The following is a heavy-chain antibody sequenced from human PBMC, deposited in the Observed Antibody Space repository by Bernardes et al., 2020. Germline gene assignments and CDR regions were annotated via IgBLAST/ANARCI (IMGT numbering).Heavy chain of an antibody. CDR2: IYYSGST. Sequence: SETLSLTCTVSGGSVSSGSYYWSWIRQPPGKGLEWIGYIYYSGSTNYNPSLKSRVTISVDTSKNQFSLKLSSVTAADTAVYYCARESSSPPYNWFDPWGQGTLVTVSS. CDR3: ARESSSPPYNWFDP. CDR1: GGSVSSGSYY. D-gene: IGHD6-13*01. J-gene: IGHJ5*02. V-gene: IGHV4-61*01.